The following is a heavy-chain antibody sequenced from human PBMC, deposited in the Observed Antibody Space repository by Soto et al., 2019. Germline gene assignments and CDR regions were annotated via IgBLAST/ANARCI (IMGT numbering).Heavy chain of an antibody. CDR1: GFTFSSYG. CDR2: IRSRANNYAT. D-gene: IGHD2-2*02. CDR3: SRGQGAAIGDYYYHGMDV. J-gene: IGHJ6*02. Sequence: GSLRLSCAASGFTFSSYGIHWVRQAPGKGLEWVGRIRSRANNYATSSAASVKGRFFFSRDDSKNTAYLQMNTLKTEDTAVYYCSRGQGAAIGDYYYHGMDVWGQGTTVTVS. V-gene: IGHV3-73*01.